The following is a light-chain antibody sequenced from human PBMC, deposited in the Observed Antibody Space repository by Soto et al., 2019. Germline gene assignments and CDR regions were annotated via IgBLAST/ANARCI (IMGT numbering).Light chain of an antibody. Sequence: DTVMTQSPATLSVSPGESATLSCRASQSVSSNVAWYQQKPGQAPRLLISAASTRATGISTRFRGSGSGKDFTLTINCLQSEDFAVYYCQQYTDWPALTFGGGTKVE. J-gene: IGKJ4*01. CDR2: AAS. CDR3: QQYTDWPALT. V-gene: IGKV3-15*01. CDR1: QSVSSN.